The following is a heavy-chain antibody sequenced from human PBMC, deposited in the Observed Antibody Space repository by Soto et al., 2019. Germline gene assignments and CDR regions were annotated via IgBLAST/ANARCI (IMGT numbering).Heavy chain of an antibody. V-gene: IGHV3-7*03. CDR2: IKQDGSEK. D-gene: IGHD6-19*01. CDR1: GFTFSSYW. CDR3: ARTPIRQWLASYYFDY. J-gene: IGHJ4*02. Sequence: PGGSLRLSCAASGFTFSSYWMSWVRQAPGKGLEWVANIKQDGSEKYYVDSVKGRFTISRDNAKNSLYLQMNSLRAEDTAVYYCARTPIRQWLASYYFDYWGQGTLVTVSS.